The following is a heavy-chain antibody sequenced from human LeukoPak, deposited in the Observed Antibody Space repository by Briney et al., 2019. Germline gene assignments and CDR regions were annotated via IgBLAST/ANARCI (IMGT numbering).Heavy chain of an antibody. Sequence: GGSLRLSCAASGFTFSAYAMRWVRQAPGKGLEWVSVMGGGSAGTTIYAESVKDRFTISRDDSRNTLYLQMSSLRGDDSAVYYCAKNCDSPMGVPDAMNVWGRGTTVTVSS. D-gene: IGHD3-9*01. V-gene: IGHV3-23*01. CDR1: GFTFSAYA. CDR3: AKNCDSPMGVPDAMNV. J-gene: IGHJ6*02. CDR2: MGGGSAGTT.